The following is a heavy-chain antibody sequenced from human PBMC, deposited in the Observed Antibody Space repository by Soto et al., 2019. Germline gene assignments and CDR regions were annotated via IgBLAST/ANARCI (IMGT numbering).Heavy chain of an antibody. V-gene: IGHV4-39*01. CDR1: GGSISSYY. J-gene: IGHJ4*02. CDR2: IYYSGRT. D-gene: IGHD6-19*01. Sequence: PSETLSLTCTVSGGSISSYYWGWIRQPPGKGLEWIRSIYYSGRTNYNQYLKSRVTISIDTSKNQFSLKPSAVTAADTAVYYCASSGWWYFDYWGQGTLFTVS. CDR3: ASSGWWYFDY.